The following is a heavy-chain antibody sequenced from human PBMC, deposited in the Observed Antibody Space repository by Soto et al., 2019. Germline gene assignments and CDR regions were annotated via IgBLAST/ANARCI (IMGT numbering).Heavy chain of an antibody. J-gene: IGHJ4*02. CDR1: GFSLTTTEVA. Sequence: QITLKESGPSLVNPTQSLTLTCSFSGFSLTTTEVAVGWIRQPPGKALEWLALIYWDDDKRYSPSLKSSLTITKDTAKNQVVLTMTNVQPEETATYFCAPSGPIETVAFDYWGQGILVTVSS. CDR2: IYWDDDK. V-gene: IGHV2-5*02. D-gene: IGHD4-4*01. CDR3: APSGPIETVAFDY.